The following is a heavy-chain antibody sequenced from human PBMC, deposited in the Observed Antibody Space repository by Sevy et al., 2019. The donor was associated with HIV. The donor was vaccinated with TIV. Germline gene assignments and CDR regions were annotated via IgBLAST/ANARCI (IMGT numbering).Heavy chain of an antibody. V-gene: IGHV3-23*01. J-gene: IGHJ4*02. CDR1: GFTFSTYA. CDR3: AKDRVSGTYYTGDFDY. Sequence: GGSLRLSCAASGFTFSTYAMTWVRQAPGKGLEWVSVISDSAGSTYYSDSVKGRFTISRDNSKNTLYLQMNSLRAEDTAIYYCAKDRVSGTYYTGDFDYWGQGTLVTVSS. CDR2: ISDSAGST. D-gene: IGHD3-10*01.